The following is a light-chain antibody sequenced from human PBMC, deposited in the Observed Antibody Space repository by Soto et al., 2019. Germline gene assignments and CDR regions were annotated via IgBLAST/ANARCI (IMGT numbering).Light chain of an antibody. Sequence: EIVLTQSPGTLSLSPGERATLSCRASQSVSSSYLAWYQQKPGQAPRLLIYGASSRATGIPDRFSGSGSGTDFTLTISRLETEDFAVYYCQQYGSSPVTFGQGTKAEIK. J-gene: IGKJ1*01. CDR2: GAS. CDR3: QQYGSSPVT. V-gene: IGKV3-20*01. CDR1: QSVSSSY.